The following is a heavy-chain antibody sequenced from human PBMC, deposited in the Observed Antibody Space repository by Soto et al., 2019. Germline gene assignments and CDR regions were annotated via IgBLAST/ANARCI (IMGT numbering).Heavy chain of an antibody. J-gene: IGHJ4*02. CDR2: INPSGGST. D-gene: IGHD6-13*01. CDR1: GYTFTSYY. V-gene: IGHV1-46*01. CDR3: ARDPVIAAAGTGTDY. Sequence: ASVKVSCKASGYTFTSYYMHWVRQAPGQGLEWMGIINPSGGSTSYAQKFQGRVTMTRDTSTSTVYMELSSLRSEDTAVYCCARDPVIAAAGTGTDYWGQGTLVTVSS.